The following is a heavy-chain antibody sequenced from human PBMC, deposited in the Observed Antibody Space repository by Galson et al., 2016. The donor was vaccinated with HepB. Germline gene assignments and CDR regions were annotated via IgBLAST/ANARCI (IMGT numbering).Heavy chain of an antibody. J-gene: IGHJ5*02. D-gene: IGHD2-2*01. V-gene: IGHV2-5*01. CDR1: GFSLSTSGVG. CDR3: ALVIPVTGRWFDP. Sequence: PALVKPTQTLTLTCTFSGFSLSTSGVGVGWIRQPPGKALGWLALVYWNDDKRYRPSLERRLTITKDTSRHQVVLTMTNMDPMDTATYYCALVIPVTGRWFDPWGPGTLVTVSS. CDR2: VYWNDDK.